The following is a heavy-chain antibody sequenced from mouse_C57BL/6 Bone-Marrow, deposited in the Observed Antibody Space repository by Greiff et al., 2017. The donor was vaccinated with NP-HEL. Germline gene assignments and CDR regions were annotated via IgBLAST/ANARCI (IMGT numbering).Heavy chain of an antibody. Sequence: QVQLQQSGAELARPGASVKLSCKASGYTFTSYGISWVKQRTGQGLEWIGEIYPRSGNTYYNEKCKGKATLTADKSSSTAYMELRSLTSEDSAVYFCARGGYYSNYGAYWGQGTLVTVSA. CDR1: GYTFTSYG. CDR2: IYPRSGNT. V-gene: IGHV1-81*01. J-gene: IGHJ3*01. CDR3: ARGGYYSNYGAY. D-gene: IGHD2-5*01.